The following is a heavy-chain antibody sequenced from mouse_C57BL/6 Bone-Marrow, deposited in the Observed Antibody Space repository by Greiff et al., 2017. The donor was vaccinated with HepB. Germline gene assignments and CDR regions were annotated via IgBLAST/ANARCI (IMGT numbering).Heavy chain of an antibody. CDR3: AREERWLPFDY. CDR1: GYTFTDYY. CDR2: INPNNGGT. V-gene: IGHV1-26*01. J-gene: IGHJ2*01. D-gene: IGHD2-2*01. Sequence: EVKLQQSGPELVKPGASVKISCKASGYTFTDYYMNWVKQSHGKSLEWIGDINPNNGGTSYNQKFKGKATLTVDKSSSTAYMELRSLTSEDSAVYYCAREERWLPFDYWGQGTTLTVSS.